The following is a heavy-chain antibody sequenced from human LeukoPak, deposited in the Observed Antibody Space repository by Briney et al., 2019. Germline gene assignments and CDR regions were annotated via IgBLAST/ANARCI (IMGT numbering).Heavy chain of an antibody. D-gene: IGHD1-26*01. CDR2: INHSGST. Sequence: PSETLSLTCAAYGGSFSGYYWSWIRHPPGKRLEWIGEINHSGSTNYNPSLKSRVTISVDTSKNQFSLKLSSVTAADTAVYYCARGGGSYYVDYWGQGTLVTVSS. V-gene: IGHV4-34*01. CDR1: GGSFSGYY. J-gene: IGHJ4*02. CDR3: ARGGGSYYVDY.